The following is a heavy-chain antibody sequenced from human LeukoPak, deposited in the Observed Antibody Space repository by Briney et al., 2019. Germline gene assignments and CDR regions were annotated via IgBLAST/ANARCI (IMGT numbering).Heavy chain of an antibody. CDR1: GGSIRTSSYY. J-gene: IGHJ5*02. CDR2: MYYSGSI. Sequence: SETLSLTCVVSGGSIRTSSYYWAWIRQPPGKGLEWIVSMYYSGSIYYNSSLKSRITVSADTSKNQFSLKLSSVTAADTAVYYCARDQLVYYGSGSYYRYNWFDPWGQGTLVTVSS. D-gene: IGHD3-10*01. V-gene: IGHV4-39*07. CDR3: ARDQLVYYGSGSYYRYNWFDP.